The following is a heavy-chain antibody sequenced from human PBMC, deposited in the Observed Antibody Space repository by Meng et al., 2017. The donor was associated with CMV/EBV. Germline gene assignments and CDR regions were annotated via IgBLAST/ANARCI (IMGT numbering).Heavy chain of an antibody. V-gene: IGHV1-8*01. Sequence: ASVKVSCKASGYTFTSYDINWVRQATGQGLEWMGWMNPNSGNTGYAQKFQGRVTMTRNTSISTAYMELSSLRSEDTAVYYCAREGRGYSYGYYYYYGMDVWGQGTTVTSP. CDR1: GYTFTSYD. J-gene: IGHJ6*02. CDR3: AREGRGYSYGYYYYYGMDV. D-gene: IGHD5-18*01. CDR2: MNPNSGNT.